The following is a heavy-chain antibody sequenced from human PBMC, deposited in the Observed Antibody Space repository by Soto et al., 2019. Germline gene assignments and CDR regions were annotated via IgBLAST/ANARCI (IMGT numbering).Heavy chain of an antibody. Sequence: GGSLRLSFAASGFTFISYGMHWVRQAPGKGLEWVAVISYDGSNKYYADSVKGRFTISRDNSKNTLYLQMNSLRAEDTAVYYCAKDSGAVAGKNGMDVWGQGTTVTVSS. D-gene: IGHD6-19*01. CDR3: AKDSGAVAGKNGMDV. J-gene: IGHJ6*02. CDR2: ISYDGSNK. V-gene: IGHV3-30*18. CDR1: GFTFISYG.